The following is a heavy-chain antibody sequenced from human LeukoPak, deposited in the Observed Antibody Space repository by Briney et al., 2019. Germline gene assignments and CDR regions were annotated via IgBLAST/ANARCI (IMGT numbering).Heavy chain of an antibody. V-gene: IGHV3-23*01. Sequence: GGSLRLSCAASGFTFSNFAMSWIRQAPGKGLEWVSALNGDNTYYADSVKGRFTVSRDNSKNTLYLQMNSLRAEDTAVYYCAKDSNYDFWSGYYQYFDYWGQGTLVTVSS. J-gene: IGHJ4*02. CDR1: GFTFSNFA. D-gene: IGHD3-3*01. CDR3: AKDSNYDFWSGYYQYFDY. CDR2: LNGDNT.